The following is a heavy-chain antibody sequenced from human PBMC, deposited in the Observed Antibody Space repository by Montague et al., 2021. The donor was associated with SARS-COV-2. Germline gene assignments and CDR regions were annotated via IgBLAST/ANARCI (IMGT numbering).Heavy chain of an antibody. CDR3: ARHGPNDYYHSRYFDL. CDR2: TFYDGST. Sequence: SETLSLTCIVSGGSISSRTYYWGWTRQPPGKGLEWIGSTFYDGSTYYNPSLKSRVTISVDTSKNQFSLNLSSVTAADTAVYYCARHGPNDYYHSRYFDLWGRGTLVTVSS. D-gene: IGHD3-10*01. J-gene: IGHJ2*01. CDR1: GGSISSRTYY. V-gene: IGHV4-39*01.